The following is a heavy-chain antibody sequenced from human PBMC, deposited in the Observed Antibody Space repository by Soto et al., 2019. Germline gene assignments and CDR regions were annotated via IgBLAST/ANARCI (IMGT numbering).Heavy chain of an antibody. V-gene: IGHV4-59*08. CDR1: GGSISSYY. D-gene: IGHD7-27*01. CDR2: IYYSGST. J-gene: IGHJ4*02. CDR3: ARRWGRKFDY. Sequence: SETLSLTCTVSGGSISSYYWSWIRQPPGKGLEWIGYIYYSGSTNYNPSLKSRVTISVDTSKNQFSLKLSSVTAADTAVYYCARRWGRKFDYWGQGTLVTVSS.